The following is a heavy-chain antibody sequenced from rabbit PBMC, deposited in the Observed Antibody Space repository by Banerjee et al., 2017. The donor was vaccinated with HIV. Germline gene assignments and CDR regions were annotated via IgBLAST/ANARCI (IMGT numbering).Heavy chain of an antibody. D-gene: IGHD6-1*01. J-gene: IGHJ6*01. CDR1: GFSFSSSYW. Sequence: EESGVDLVKPEVSLPLTCTASGFSFSSSYWICWVRQAPGKGLELIACIDTGSSGITYYASWAKGRFTISKTSSTTVTLQMTSLTAADTATYFCARGTAGAGDGYDLWGQGTLVTVS. V-gene: IGHV1S45*01. CDR2: IDTGSSGIT. CDR3: ARGTAGAGDGYDL.